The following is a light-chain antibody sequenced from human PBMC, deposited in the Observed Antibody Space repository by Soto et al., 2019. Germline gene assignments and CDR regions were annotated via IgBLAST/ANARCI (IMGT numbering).Light chain of an antibody. V-gene: IGKV3-11*01. CDR2: DAS. CDR3: QQYSNWPLT. Sequence: EIVLIQSPASLSLSPGERATLSCRASQSVSSNLAWYQQNPGQAPRLLIFDASNRATGIPARFSGSGSGTDFILTISSLESEDFAVYYCQQYSNWPLTFGGGTKVDSK. CDR1: QSVSSN. J-gene: IGKJ4*01.